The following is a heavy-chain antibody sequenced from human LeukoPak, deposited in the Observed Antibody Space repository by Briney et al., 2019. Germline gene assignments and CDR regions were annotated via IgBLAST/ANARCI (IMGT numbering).Heavy chain of an antibody. CDR3: ARTSREMTTSTGYFDY. CDR1: GGTFSSYA. CDR2: IIPIFGTA. V-gene: IGHV1-69*01. Sequence: GSPVKVSCKASGGTFSSYAISWVRQAPGQGLEWMGGIIPIFGTANYAQKFQGRVTITADESTSTAYMGLSSLRSEDTAVYYCARTSREMTTSTGYFDYWGQGTLVTVSS. D-gene: IGHD5-24*01. J-gene: IGHJ4*02.